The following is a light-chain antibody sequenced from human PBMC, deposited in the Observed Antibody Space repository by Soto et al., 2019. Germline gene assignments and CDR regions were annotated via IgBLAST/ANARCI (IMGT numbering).Light chain of an antibody. J-gene: IGKJ1*01. Sequence: DIQMTKSPSSLSASQRARVTFTCRASQSISSYLNWYQQKPGKAPKVLIYAASSLQSGVPSRFSGSGSGTDFTLTISSLQPEDFAVYYCQQYNNWPPWTFGQGTKVDI. V-gene: IGKV1-39*01. CDR3: QQYNNWPPWT. CDR2: AAS. CDR1: QSISSY.